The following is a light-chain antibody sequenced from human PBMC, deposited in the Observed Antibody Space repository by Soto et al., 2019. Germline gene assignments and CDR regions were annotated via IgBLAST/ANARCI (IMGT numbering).Light chain of an antibody. Sequence: DIQMTQSPSSVSASVGDRVSITCRASPGISNWLAWYQQKPGRAPKLLIYTGSSLQSGVPSRFSGTGSGTDFTLTISILQPEDVATYYCQQANSFPRPCGGGTNVDIQ. CDR1: PGISNW. J-gene: IGKJ4*01. CDR3: QQANSFPRP. CDR2: TGS. V-gene: IGKV1-12*01.